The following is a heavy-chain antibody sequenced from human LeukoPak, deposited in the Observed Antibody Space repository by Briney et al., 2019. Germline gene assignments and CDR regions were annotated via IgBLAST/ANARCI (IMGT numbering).Heavy chain of an antibody. CDR2: VDPKSGGT. J-gene: IGHJ4*02. CDR1: GFTFTDYY. CDR3: TRGRQIGSDTTARDDY. Sequence: ASEKVSCKASGFTFTDYYIHWVRQAPGQGLEWMAWVDPKSGGTDFAQNFQGRVTLTRDTSISTAYMDLNSLTSDDTAVYYCTRGRQIGSDTTARDDYWGQGTLVTVSS. V-gene: IGHV1-2*02. D-gene: IGHD1-14*01.